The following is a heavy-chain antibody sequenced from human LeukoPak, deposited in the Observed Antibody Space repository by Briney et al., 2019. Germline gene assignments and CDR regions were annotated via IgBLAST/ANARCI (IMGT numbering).Heavy chain of an antibody. CDR2: ISGGGGST. D-gene: IGHD2-15*01. V-gene: IGHV3-23*01. Sequence: QPGGSLRLSCTASGFTFSNYGMNWVRQAPGKGLEWVSVISGGGGSTYYADSVMGRFTISRDNSKDTLYLQMNSLRAEDTAVYYCAKDGGSLGEVRDWGQGTLVTVSS. J-gene: IGHJ4*02. CDR1: GFTFSNYG. CDR3: AKDGGSLGEVRD.